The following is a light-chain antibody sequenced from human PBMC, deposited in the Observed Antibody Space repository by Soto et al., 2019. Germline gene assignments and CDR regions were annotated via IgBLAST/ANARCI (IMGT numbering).Light chain of an antibody. Sequence: QSALTQPASVSGSPGQSIAISCTGASSDVGGYNYVSWDQQHPGKAPRLMIYDVSNRPSGVSDRFSGSKSGNTASLTISGLQAEDEAEYYCSSYTSSSTYVFGTGTKLTVL. CDR2: DVS. V-gene: IGLV2-14*01. J-gene: IGLJ1*01. CDR1: SSDVGGYNY. CDR3: SSYTSSSTYV.